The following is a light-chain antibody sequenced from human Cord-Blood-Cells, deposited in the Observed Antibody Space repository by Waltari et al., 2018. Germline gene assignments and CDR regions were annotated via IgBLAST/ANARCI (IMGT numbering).Light chain of an antibody. CDR1: QSISSY. V-gene: IGKV1-39*01. J-gene: IGKJ4*02. CDR2: AAS. CDR3: QQYYSTPLT. Sequence: DIKLTQSTSSLSAAVGASLTITCRASQSISSYLYWYQQKPGKAPMLLIYAASSMQSGVPSRFSGSGSGTDFTLTISSLQSEDFATYYCQQYYSTPLTFGGGTKVEIK.